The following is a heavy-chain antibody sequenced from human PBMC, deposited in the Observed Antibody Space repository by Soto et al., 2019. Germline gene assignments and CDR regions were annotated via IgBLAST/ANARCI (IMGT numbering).Heavy chain of an antibody. J-gene: IGHJ5*02. CDR2: INPQTGAP. Sequence: QVHLVQSGPETRTPGASVKVSCKASGYTFIGYYIRWIRQAPGQGLEWMGYINPQTGAPTYAQKFKGSVTMTRDTTLRTAYMELKTLTSNDTAVYYCAKARGISSARVITWFDPWGQGTLVSVSS. CDR1: GYTFIGYY. V-gene: IGHV1-2*04. D-gene: IGHD3-22*01. CDR3: AKARGISSARVITWFDP.